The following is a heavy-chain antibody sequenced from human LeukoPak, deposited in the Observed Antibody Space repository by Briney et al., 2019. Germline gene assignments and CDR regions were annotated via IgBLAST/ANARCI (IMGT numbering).Heavy chain of an antibody. Sequence: PSETLSLTCAVYGGSFSGYYWSWFRQPPGKGLEWIGEINHSGSTDYNPSLKSRVTISVDTSKNQVSVKLSSVTAADTAVYYCAHSSDYQQYWGQGTLVSVSS. V-gene: IGHV4-34*01. D-gene: IGHD3-22*01. CDR3: AHSSDYQQY. CDR2: INHSGST. J-gene: IGHJ1*01. CDR1: GGSFSGYY.